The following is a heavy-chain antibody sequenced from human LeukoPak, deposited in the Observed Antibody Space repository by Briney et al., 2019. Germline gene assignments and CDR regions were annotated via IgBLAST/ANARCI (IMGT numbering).Heavy chain of an antibody. J-gene: IGHJ3*02. D-gene: IGHD1-26*01. Sequence: GGSLRLSCAPSGFTCSSDDTRWVRQPTGKGLEWVSGIGTTGEIHYADSVRGRFTISRENAKNSLYLQMNSLRAGDTAVYHSASVGASAFAIWGQGTMVSVSS. CDR2: IGTTGEI. CDR3: ASVGASAFAI. V-gene: IGHV3-13*04. CDR1: GFTCSSDD.